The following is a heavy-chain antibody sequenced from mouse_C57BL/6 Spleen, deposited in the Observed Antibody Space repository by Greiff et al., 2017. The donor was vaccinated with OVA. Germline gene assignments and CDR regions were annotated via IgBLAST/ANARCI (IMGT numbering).Heavy chain of an antibody. CDR2: IDPETGGT. CDR1: GYTFTDYE. J-gene: IGHJ2*01. CDR3: TRRASLYLY. Sequence: QVQLQQSGAELVRPGASVTLSCKAPGYTFTDYEMHWVKQTPVHGLEWIGAIDPETGGTAYNQKFKGKAILTADKSSSTAYMELRSLTSEDSAVYYCTRRASLYLYWGQGTTLTVSS. D-gene: IGHD5-5*01. V-gene: IGHV1-15*01.